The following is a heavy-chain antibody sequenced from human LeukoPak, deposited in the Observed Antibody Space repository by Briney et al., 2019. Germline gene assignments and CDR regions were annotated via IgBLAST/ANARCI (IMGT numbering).Heavy chain of an antibody. CDR2: IYHRGST. J-gene: IGHJ4*02. CDR1: GYSISSGYY. V-gene: IGHV4-38-2*02. Sequence: SETLSLTCTVSGYSISSGYYWGWIRQPPGKGLEWVGSIYHRGSTYCNPSLRSRVTISLDRSKKKFSLKLTSVTAADTAVYFCARGAEYYAIWRGYAGYSDYWGQGISVTVSS. D-gene: IGHD3-3*01. CDR3: ARGAEYYAIWRGYAGYSDY.